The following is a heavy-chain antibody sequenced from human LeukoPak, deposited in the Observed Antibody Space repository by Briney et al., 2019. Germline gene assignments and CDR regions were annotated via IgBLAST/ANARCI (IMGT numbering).Heavy chain of an antibody. CDR1: GVSISSDN. V-gene: IGHV3-23*01. CDR2: ISGSGSST. J-gene: IGHJ4*02. CDR3: AKDSNGWYQRGSNYFDY. Sequence: ETLSLTCIVSGVSISSDNYWGWIRQSPGKGLEWVSTISGSGSSTYYVDSVKGRFTISRDNSKNTLYLQMNSLRAEDTAEYYCAKDSNGWYQRGSNYFDYWGRGTLVTVSS. D-gene: IGHD6-19*01.